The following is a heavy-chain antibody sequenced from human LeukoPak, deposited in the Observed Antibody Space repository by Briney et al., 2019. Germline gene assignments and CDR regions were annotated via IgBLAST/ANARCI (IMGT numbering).Heavy chain of an antibody. V-gene: IGHV3-7*01. CDR3: ARTRTLDV. Sequence: HPGGSLRLSCAASGFTFSRYWMSWVRQAPGKGVEWVANIKQDGSEKYYVDSVKGRFTISRDNAKNLLYLQMNSLRAEDTAVYYCARTRTLDVWGKGTTVTVSS. CDR1: GFTFSRYW. CDR2: IKQDGSEK. J-gene: IGHJ6*04.